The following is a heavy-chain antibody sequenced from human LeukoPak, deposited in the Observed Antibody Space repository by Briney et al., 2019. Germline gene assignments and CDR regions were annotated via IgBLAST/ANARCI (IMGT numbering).Heavy chain of an antibody. CDR1: GGSFSGYY. CDR2: INHSGST. Sequence: SETLSLTCAVYGGSFSGYYWSWIRQPPGKGLEWIGEINHSGSTNYNPSLKSRVTISVDTSKNQFSLKLSSVTAADTAVYYCARGYYYYYMDVWGKGTTVTVSS. V-gene: IGHV4-34*01. CDR3: ARGYYYYYMDV. J-gene: IGHJ6*03.